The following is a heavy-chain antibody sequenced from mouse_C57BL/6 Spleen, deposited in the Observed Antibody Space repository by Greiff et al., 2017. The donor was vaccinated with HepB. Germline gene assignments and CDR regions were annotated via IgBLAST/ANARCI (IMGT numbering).Heavy chain of an antibody. V-gene: IGHV2-2*01. CDR2: IWSGGST. Sequence: QVQLKESGPGLVQPSQSLSITCTVSGFSLTSYGVHWVRQSPGKGLEWLGVIWSGGSTDYNAAFISRLSISKDNSKSQVFFKMNSLQADDTAIYYCATAKDYGSSPFDYWGQGTTLTVSS. CDR3: ATAKDYGSSPFDY. D-gene: IGHD1-1*01. J-gene: IGHJ2*01. CDR1: GFSLTSYG.